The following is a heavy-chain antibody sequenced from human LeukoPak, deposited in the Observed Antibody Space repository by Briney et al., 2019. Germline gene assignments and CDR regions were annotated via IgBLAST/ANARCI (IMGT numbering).Heavy chain of an antibody. CDR3: XXXYYSSSYDYWYFDL. CDR2: IYYSGST. J-gene: IGHJ2*01. D-gene: IGHD6-13*01. CDR1: GGSIRSYY. V-gene: IGHV4-59*01. Sequence: SETLSLTCTVSGGSIRSYYWSWIRQPPGKGLEWIAYIYYSGSTNYNPSLKSRVTISVDTSKNQFSLKLSSVTAADTAVYYCXXXYYSSSYDYWYFDLWGRGTLVTVSS.